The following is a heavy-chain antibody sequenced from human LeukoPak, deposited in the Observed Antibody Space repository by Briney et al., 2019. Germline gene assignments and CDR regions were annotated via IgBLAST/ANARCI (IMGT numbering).Heavy chain of an antibody. CDR2: INTNTGNP. D-gene: IGHD5-18*01. V-gene: IGHV7-4-1*02. J-gene: IGHJ4*02. Sequence: ASVKVSCKASGYTFTSYAMNWVRQAPGQGLEWMGWINTNTGNPSYARGFTGRFVFSLDTSVSTAYLQISSLRAEDTAVYYCAREAYSSAYYFDYWGQGTLVTVSS. CDR3: AREAYSSAYYFDY. CDR1: GYTFTSYA.